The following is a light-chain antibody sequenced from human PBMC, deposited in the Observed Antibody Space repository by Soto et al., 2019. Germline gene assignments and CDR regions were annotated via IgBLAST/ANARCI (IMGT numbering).Light chain of an antibody. J-gene: IGKJ4*01. CDR2: GTS. CDR1: QSVSSNS. Sequence: EIVLTQSPGTLSLSPGERATLSCRASQSVSSNSLAWYQQKPSQAPRLLIYGTSSRATGIPARFSGSGSGTDFNLTISRLEPEDFAVYYCQPYGSSPLTFGGGTKVEIK. V-gene: IGKV3-20*01. CDR3: QPYGSSPLT.